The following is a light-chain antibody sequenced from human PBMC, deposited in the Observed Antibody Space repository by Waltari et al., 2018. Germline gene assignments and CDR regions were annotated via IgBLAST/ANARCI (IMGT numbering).Light chain of an antibody. CDR1: HSAVGAFVF. Sequence: SALTQPAPASVSPLQSITISCSRTHSAVGAFVFFSRYQQHPGKAPHLIIYEVSNRPSGISNRFSASNSGNTASLTIAGLQAEDEADYYCSSYTTSSAPGVFGTGTRVTVL. CDR3: SSYTTSSAPGV. J-gene: IGLJ1*01. CDR2: EVS. V-gene: IGLV2-14*01.